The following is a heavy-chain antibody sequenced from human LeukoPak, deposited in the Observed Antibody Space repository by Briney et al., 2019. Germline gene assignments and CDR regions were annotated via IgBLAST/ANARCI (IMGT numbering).Heavy chain of an antibody. CDR3: ARDGGLYYDILTGYSPWQEY. CDR1: GYTFTSYA. V-gene: IGHV7-4-1*02. CDR2: INTNTGNP. Sequence: GASVKVSCKASGYTFTSYAMNWVRQAPGQGLEWMGWINTNTGNPTYAQGFTGRFVFSLDTSVSTAYLQISSLKAEDTAVYYCARDGGLYYDILTGYSPWQEYWGQGTLVTVSS. J-gene: IGHJ4*02. D-gene: IGHD3-9*01.